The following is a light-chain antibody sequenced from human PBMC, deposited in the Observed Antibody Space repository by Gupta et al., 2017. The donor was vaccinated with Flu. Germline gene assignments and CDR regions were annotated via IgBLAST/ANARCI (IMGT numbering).Light chain of an antibody. Sequence: QPVLTQPPSVSGAPGQSITISCAGSSSNIGAGFDVHWYQQVPGTAPKLLIYVNTTRPSGVPDRFSGSKSDTSASLAITGLQAEDEGDYYCQSYDSSLSGSVFGGGTKLTVL. CDR1: SSNIGAGFD. CDR2: VNT. V-gene: IGLV1-40*01. J-gene: IGLJ3*02. CDR3: QSYDSSLSGSV.